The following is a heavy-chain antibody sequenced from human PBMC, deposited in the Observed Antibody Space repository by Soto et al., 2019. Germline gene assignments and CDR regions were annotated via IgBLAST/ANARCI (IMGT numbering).Heavy chain of an antibody. CDR3: ARVAEDYIWGSRTGRDAFDI. Sequence: PGGSLRLSCAASGFTFSSYGMHWVRQAPGKGLEWVAVIWYDGSNKYYADSVKGRFTISRDNSKNTLYLQMNSLRAEDTAVYYCARVAEDYIWGSRTGRDAFDIWGQGTMVTVSS. D-gene: IGHD3-16*01. CDR2: IWYDGSNK. CDR1: GFTFSSYG. V-gene: IGHV3-33*01. J-gene: IGHJ3*02.